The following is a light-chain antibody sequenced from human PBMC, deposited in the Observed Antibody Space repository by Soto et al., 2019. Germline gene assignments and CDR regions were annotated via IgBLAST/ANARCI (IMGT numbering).Light chain of an antibody. V-gene: IGLV2-14*03. J-gene: IGLJ1*01. CDR2: NVS. Sequence: QSLLTQPASVSGSPGQSITISCTGTSSDVGGYNYVSWYQQHPGKAPKLIIYNVSDRPSGVSNRFSGSKSGNTASLTISGLQAEDEADYSCSSYTSSGTLYVFGTGTKLTVL. CDR1: SSDVGGYNY. CDR3: SSYTSSGTLYV.